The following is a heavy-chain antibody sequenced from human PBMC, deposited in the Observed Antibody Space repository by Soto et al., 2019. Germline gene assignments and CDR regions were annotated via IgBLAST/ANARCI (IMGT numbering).Heavy chain of an antibody. CDR1: GGSFGNSA. CDR2: FIPVYRTL. CDR3: ATGVIWIGYFTVDS. V-gene: IGHV1-69*13. Sequence: GASVKVSCKAPGGSFGNSAINWVRQTPGQGLEWLGGFIPVYRTLNYAQKLQGRVTITADESTGTAYMTLSSLASDDTAVYYCATGVIWIGYFTVDSWGQGTRVTVSS. D-gene: IGHD3-3*01. J-gene: IGHJ4*02.